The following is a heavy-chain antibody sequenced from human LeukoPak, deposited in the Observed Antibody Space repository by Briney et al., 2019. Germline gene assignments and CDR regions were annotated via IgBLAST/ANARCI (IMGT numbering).Heavy chain of an antibody. CDR2: ISAYNGNT. Sequence: ASVKVSCKASGYTFTSYGISWARQAPGQGLEWLGWISAYNGNTNYAQKLQGRVTMTTDTSTSTAYMELRSLRSDDTAVYYCARVGSVEYYYDSSGYNYWGQGTLVTVSS. D-gene: IGHD3-22*01. CDR3: ARVGSVEYYYDSSGYNY. CDR1: GYTFTSYG. V-gene: IGHV1-18*01. J-gene: IGHJ4*02.